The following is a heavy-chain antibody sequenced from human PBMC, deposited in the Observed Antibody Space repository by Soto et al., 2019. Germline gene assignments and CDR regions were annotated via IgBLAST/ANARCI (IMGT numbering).Heavy chain of an antibody. CDR3: ARGWGRIFDY. CDR1: GGSFSGYY. Sequence: QVQLQQWGAGLLKPSETLSLTCAVYGGSFSGYYWNWIRQPPGKGLEWIGEINHSGSTNYNPSHKSRVTLSVATSKNQFSLKLSSVTAAETAVYYCARGWGRIFDYWGQGTRGTVSS. V-gene: IGHV4-34*01. J-gene: IGHJ4*02. CDR2: INHSGST. D-gene: IGHD7-27*01.